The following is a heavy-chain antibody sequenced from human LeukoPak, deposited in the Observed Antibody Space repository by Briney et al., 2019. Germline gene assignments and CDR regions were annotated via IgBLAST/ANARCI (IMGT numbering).Heavy chain of an antibody. D-gene: IGHD1-7*01. V-gene: IGHV3-21*01. CDR1: GFTFSHYN. J-gene: IGHJ4*02. CDR3: ARDRDWNSGFDS. Sequence: GGSLRLSCAASGFTFSHYNMKWVRQAPGKGLGWVSSISTSSSYVYYADSVKGRFTISRDNAKNSLYLQMNSLRAEDTAVYYCARDRDWNSGFDSWGQGTLVTVSS. CDR2: ISTSSSYV.